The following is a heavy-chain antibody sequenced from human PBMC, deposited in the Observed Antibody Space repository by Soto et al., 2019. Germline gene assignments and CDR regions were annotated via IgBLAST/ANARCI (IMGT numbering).Heavy chain of an antibody. Sequence: SVEASCQASGATFNSYPSSWVRTAQGEGLEWIGRIIPIFGTANYDQKFQRRVTIAAAESTSTVYMELSSLSSEHTTVYYGAREEDHGDYGQAFDI. J-gene: IGHJ3*02. V-gene: IGHV1-69*01. CDR3: AREEDHGDYGQAFDI. D-gene: IGHD4-17*01. CDR2: IIPIFGTA. CDR1: GATFNSYP.